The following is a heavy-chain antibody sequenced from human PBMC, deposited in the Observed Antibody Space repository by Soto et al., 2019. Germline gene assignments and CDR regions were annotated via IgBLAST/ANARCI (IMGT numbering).Heavy chain of an antibody. CDR3: ASQRRGSSGADY. CDR1: GGSFSGYY. V-gene: IGHV4-34*01. J-gene: IGHJ4*02. D-gene: IGHD2-15*01. Sequence: QVQLQQWGAGLLKPSETLSLTCAVYGGSFSGYYWSWIRQPPGKGLEWIGEINHSGSTNYNPSLKSRVTLAVDTSKNQFSLKLSSVTAADTAVYYCASQRRGSSGADYWGQGTLVTVSS. CDR2: INHSGST.